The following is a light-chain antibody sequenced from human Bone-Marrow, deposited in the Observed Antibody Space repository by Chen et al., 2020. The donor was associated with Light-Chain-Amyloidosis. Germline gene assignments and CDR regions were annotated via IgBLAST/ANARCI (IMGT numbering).Light chain of an antibody. J-gene: IGKJ4*01. CDR2: AAS. CDR1: QGIVSW. V-gene: IGKV1-12*02. CDR3: KQANSFPSLT. Sequence: DLQMTQSTSSVSASVGDRVTITCRASQGIVSWLAWYQQKPGKAPKLLIFAASNLQSGVPSRFSGSGSGTDFTLTISSLQPDDFATYYCKQANSFPSLTFGGGTIVEMK.